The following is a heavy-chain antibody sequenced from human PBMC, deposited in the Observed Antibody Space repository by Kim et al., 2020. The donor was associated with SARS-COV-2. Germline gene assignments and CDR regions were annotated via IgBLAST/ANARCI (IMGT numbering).Heavy chain of an antibody. CDR2: ISGSGGST. J-gene: IGHJ6*02. Sequence: GGSLRLSCAASGFTFSSYAMSWVRQAPGKGLEWVSAISGSGGSTYYADSVKGRFTISRDNSKNTLYLQMNSLRAEDTAVYYCAKDRWSPVAGTPDYYGMDVWGQGTTVTVSS. V-gene: IGHV3-23*01. CDR1: GFTFSSYA. D-gene: IGHD6-19*01. CDR3: AKDRWSPVAGTPDYYGMDV.